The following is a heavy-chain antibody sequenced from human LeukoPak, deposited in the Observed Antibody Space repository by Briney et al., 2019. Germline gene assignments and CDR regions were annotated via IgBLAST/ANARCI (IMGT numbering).Heavy chain of an antibody. CDR2: IYPGDSDT. J-gene: IGHJ4*02. CDR1: GYSFTSYW. D-gene: IGHD3-22*01. V-gene: IGHV5-51*01. Sequence: GESLKISCKGSGYSFTSYWIGWVRQMPGKGLEWMGIIYPGDSDTRYSPSFQGQVTISADKSISTAYLQWSSLKASDTAMYYCARQGKPGDYYDSSGYYYYSDYWGQGTLVTVSS. CDR3: ARQGKPGDYYDSSGYYYYSDY.